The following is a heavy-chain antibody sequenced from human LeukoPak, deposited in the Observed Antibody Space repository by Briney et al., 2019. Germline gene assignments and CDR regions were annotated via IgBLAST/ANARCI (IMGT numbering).Heavy chain of an antibody. D-gene: IGHD2-2*01. CDR3: ARLVVPAAQKPGDY. J-gene: IGHJ4*02. V-gene: IGHV3-48*01. Sequence: GGSLRLSCAASGFTFSSYSMNWVRQAPGKGLEWVSYISSSSSTIYYADSVKGRFTISRDNAKNSLYLQMNSLRAEDTAVYYCARLVVPAAQKPGDYWGQGTLVTVSS. CDR2: ISSSSSTI. CDR1: GFTFSSYS.